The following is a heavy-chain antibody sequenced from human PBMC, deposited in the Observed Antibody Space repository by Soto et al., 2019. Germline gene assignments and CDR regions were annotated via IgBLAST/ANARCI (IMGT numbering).Heavy chain of an antibody. CDR2: INPSGGAT. Sequence: ASVKVSCKASGYTFINFFIHWVRQAPGQGLEWVGIINPSGGATTYPQKFQGRVTMTRDTSTSTVYMDVSSLRFDDTAVYYCARSHCSGGSCYLGAFDIWGQGNMVTVS. CDR1: GYTFINFF. J-gene: IGHJ3*02. V-gene: IGHV1-46*01. D-gene: IGHD2-15*01. CDR3: ARSHCSGGSCYLGAFDI.